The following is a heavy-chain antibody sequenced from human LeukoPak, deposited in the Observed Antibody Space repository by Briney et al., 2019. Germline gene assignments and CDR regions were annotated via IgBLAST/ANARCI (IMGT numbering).Heavy chain of an antibody. CDR1: GFTFSSYA. CDR3: ARSDYDSSGYYAFDI. Sequence: GGSLRLSCAASGFTFSSYAMHWVRQAPGKGLGWVAVISYDGSNKYYADSVKGRFTISRDNSKNTLYLQMNSLRAEDTAVYCCARSDYDSSGYYAFDIWGQGTMVTVSS. CDR2: ISYDGSNK. J-gene: IGHJ3*02. D-gene: IGHD3-22*01. V-gene: IGHV3-30-3*01.